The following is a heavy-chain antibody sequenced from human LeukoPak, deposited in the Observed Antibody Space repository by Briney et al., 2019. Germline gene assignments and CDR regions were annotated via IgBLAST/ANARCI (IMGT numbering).Heavy chain of an antibody. CDR2: ISYDGSNE. V-gene: IGHV3-30-3*01. CDR3: ARGSYTFGGVIVTPDY. Sequence: GGSLRLSCEASGSTFSNYIMHWVRQAPGKGLEWVALISYDGSNEYYVDSVKGRFTISRDNSKSTLFLQMNSLRAQDTAVYYCARGSYTFGGVIVTPDYWGQGTLVTVSS. D-gene: IGHD3-16*02. J-gene: IGHJ4*02. CDR1: GSTFSNYI.